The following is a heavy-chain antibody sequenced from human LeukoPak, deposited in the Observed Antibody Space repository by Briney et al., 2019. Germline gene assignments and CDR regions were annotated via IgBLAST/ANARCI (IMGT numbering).Heavy chain of an antibody. Sequence: GGSLRLSCAASGFTFSSYGMHWVRQAPGKGLEWVAVISYDGSNKYYADSVKGRFTISRDNSKNTLYLQMNSLRAEDTAVYYCAKDFKDDYYDSSGYQAFDIWGQGTMVTVSS. V-gene: IGHV3-30*18. CDR3: AKDFKDDYYDSSGYQAFDI. CDR2: ISYDGSNK. J-gene: IGHJ3*02. D-gene: IGHD3-22*01. CDR1: GFTFSSYG.